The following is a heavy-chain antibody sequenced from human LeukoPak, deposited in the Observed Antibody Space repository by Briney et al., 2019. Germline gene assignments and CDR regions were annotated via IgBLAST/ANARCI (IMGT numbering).Heavy chain of an antibody. CDR2: ISGSGDST. V-gene: IGHV3-23*01. J-gene: IGHJ6*02. CDR3: AKPPGSYYYYGMDV. D-gene: IGHD1-26*01. CDR1: GFTFSNDA. Sequence: GGSLRLSCAASGFTFSNDAMSWVRQARGKGLEWVSAISGSGDSTYYADSVKGRFTISRDNSKNTLYLQVNSLRAEDTAVYYCAKPPGSYYYYGMDVWGQGTTVTVSS.